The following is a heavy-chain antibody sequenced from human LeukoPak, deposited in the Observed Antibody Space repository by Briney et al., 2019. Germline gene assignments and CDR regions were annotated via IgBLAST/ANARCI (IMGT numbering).Heavy chain of an antibody. Sequence: GGSLRLSCAASGFTFSSYAMSWVRQAPGKGLEWVSAISGSGGSTYYADSVKGRFTISRDNSKNTLYLQMNSLRAEDTAGYYCAKGLSMVRGVIIPFDYWGQGTLVTVSS. CDR1: GFTFSSYA. CDR2: ISGSGGST. J-gene: IGHJ4*02. D-gene: IGHD3-10*01. CDR3: AKGLSMVRGVIIPFDY. V-gene: IGHV3-23*01.